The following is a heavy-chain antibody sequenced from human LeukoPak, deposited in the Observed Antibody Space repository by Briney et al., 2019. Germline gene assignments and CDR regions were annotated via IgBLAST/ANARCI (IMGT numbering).Heavy chain of an antibody. D-gene: IGHD6-19*01. Sequence: GGSLRLSCAASGFTFSSYWMSWVRQAPGKGLEWVANIKQDGSEKYYVDSVKGRFTVSRDNAKNSLYLQMNSLRAEGTAVYYCAKDRDGLAVAGPFDYWGQGTLVTVSS. CDR1: GFTFSSYW. CDR2: IKQDGSEK. J-gene: IGHJ4*02. V-gene: IGHV3-7*01. CDR3: AKDRDGLAVAGPFDY.